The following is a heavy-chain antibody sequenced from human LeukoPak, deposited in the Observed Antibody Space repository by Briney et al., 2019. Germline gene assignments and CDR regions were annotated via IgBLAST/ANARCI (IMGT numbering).Heavy chain of an antibody. CDR2: INWNSGSI. CDR3: ARDSYGDYDSALFDY. D-gene: IGHD4-17*01. V-gene: IGHV3-9*01. CDR1: GFSFDDYA. J-gene: IGHJ4*02. Sequence: GGSLRLSCVASGFSFDDYAMHWVRQAPGKGLEWVSGINWNSGSIGYADSVKGRFTISRDNAKKSLYLQMNSLRAEDTAVYYCARDSYGDYDSALFDYWGQGTLVTVSS.